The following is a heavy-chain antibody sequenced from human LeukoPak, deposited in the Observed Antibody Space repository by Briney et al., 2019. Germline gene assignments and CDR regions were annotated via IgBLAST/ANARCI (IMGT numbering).Heavy chain of an antibody. J-gene: IGHJ4*02. V-gene: IGHV3-74*01. CDR2: INGDGSST. Sequence: GGSLRLSCAASGFTFSRFWMHWVRQVPGKGLVWVSHINGDGSSTNYADSVKGRFTISRDNAKNTVFLQMNSLRAEDTAMYYCARDVLGSCKHTRCFRWENWGQGTLVTVSS. D-gene: IGHD1-26*01. CDR3: ARDVLGSCKHTRCFRWEN. CDR1: GFTFSRFW.